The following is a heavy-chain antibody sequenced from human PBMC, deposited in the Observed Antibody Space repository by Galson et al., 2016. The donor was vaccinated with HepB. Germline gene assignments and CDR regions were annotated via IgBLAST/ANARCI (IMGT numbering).Heavy chain of an antibody. J-gene: IGHJ4*02. V-gene: IGHV3-33*01. CDR1: GFTFSSYG. CDR2: IWYDGSNK. CDR3: ATDKYRWEHCGGDCPSPFDY. Sequence: SLRLSCAASGFTFSSYGMHWVRQAPGKGLEWVAVIWYDGSNKDYADSVKGRFTISRDNSKNTLYLQMNSLRAEDTAVYYCATDKYRWEHCGGDCPSPFDYWGQGTRVTVSS. D-gene: IGHD2-21*02.